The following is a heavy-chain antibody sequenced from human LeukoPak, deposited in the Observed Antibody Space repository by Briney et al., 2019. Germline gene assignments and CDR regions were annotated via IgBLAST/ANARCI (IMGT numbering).Heavy chain of an antibody. V-gene: IGHV3-21*01. CDR1: GFTFSSCW. J-gene: IGHJ4*02. CDR2: ISSSSSYI. Sequence: GGSLRLSCAASGFTFSSCWMHWVRQAPGKGLEWVSSISSSSSYIYYADSVKGRFTISRDNAKNSLYLQMNSLRAEDTAVYYCARDYGGNPGSFDYWGQGTLVTVSS. CDR3: ARDYGGNPGSFDY. D-gene: IGHD4-23*01.